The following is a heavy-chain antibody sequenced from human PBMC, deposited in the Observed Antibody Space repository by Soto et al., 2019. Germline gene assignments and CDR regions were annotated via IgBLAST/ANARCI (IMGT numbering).Heavy chain of an antibody. V-gene: IGHV3-21*01. CDR3: SGCSAGACHQNYGMDV. CDR2: ISPSTSHI. D-gene: IGHD2-15*01. CDR1: GFTFSSCT. Sequence: EVHLVESGGGLVKPGGSLRLSCAVSGFTFSSCTMNWVRQAPGKGLEWVSSISPSTSHIYYADSVKGRFTTSRVNAKDSLLLQMISLMAEDTAVYYCSGCSAGACHQNYGMDVWGEGTTVTVSS. J-gene: IGHJ6*04.